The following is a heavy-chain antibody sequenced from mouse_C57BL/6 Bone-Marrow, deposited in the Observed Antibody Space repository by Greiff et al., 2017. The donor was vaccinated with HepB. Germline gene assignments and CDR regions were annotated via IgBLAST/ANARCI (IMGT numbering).Heavy chain of an antibody. V-gene: IGHV1-64*01. CDR1: GYTFTSYW. Sequence: QVQLQQPGAELVKPGASVKLSCKASGYTFTSYWMHWVKQRPGQGLEWIGMIHPNSGSTNYNEKFKSKATLTVDKSSSTAYMQRSSLTSEDSAVYYCARGWLLPYYAMDYWGQGTSVTVSS. CDR2: IHPNSGST. D-gene: IGHD2-3*01. J-gene: IGHJ4*01. CDR3: ARGWLLPYYAMDY.